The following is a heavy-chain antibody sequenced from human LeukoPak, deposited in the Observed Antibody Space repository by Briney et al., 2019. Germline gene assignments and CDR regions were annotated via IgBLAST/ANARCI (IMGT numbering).Heavy chain of an antibody. CDR3: ANNGGVAVAGSFDY. CDR2: IWYDGSNK. V-gene: IGHV3-33*06. J-gene: IGHJ4*02. CDR1: GFTFSSYG. Sequence: PGRSLRLSCAASGFTFSSYGMHWVRRAPGKGLEWVAVIWYDGSNKYYADSVKGRFTISRDNSKNTLYLQMNSLRAEDTAVYYCANNGGVAVAGSFDYWGQGTLVTVSS. D-gene: IGHD6-19*01.